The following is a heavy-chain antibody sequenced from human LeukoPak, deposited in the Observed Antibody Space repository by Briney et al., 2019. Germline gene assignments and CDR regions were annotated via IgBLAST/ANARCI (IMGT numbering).Heavy chain of an antibody. CDR2: IKQDGSEK. D-gene: IGHD6-13*01. CDR3: ARGGKQQLVSGYFDY. CDR1: GFTFSSYW. V-gene: IGHV3-7*01. J-gene: IGHJ4*02. Sequence: PGGSLRLSCAASGFTFSSYWMSWVRQAPGKGLEWVANIKQDGSEKHYVDSVKGRFTISRDNAKNSLYLQMNSLRAEDTAVYYCARGGKQQLVSGYFDYWGQGTLVAVSS.